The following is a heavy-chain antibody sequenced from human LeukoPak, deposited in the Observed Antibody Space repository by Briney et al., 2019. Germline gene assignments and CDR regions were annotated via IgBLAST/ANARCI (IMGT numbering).Heavy chain of an antibody. CDR3: ARTPTYYDILTGYEDAFDI. Sequence: SETLSLTCTFPGGSISSSGYSWGGIRQPPGKGLEWIGGIYYSGSTYYNPSLKSRVTISVDTSKNQFSLKLSSVTAADTAVYYCARTPTYYDILTGYEDAFDIWGQGTMVTVSS. V-gene: IGHV4-39*01. CDR1: GGSISSSGYS. J-gene: IGHJ3*02. D-gene: IGHD3-9*01. CDR2: IYYSGST.